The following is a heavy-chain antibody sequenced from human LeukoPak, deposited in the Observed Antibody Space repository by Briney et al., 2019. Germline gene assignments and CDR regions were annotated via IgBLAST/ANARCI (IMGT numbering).Heavy chain of an antibody. D-gene: IGHD6-6*01. CDR1: GDSVSSNSAA. Sequence: SQTLSLTCAISGDSVSSNSAAWTWIRQSPSRGLEWLGRTYYRSKWYNDYAVSVKSRITINPDTSKNQFSLQLNSVTPEDTAVYYCARVEYSTPSYYYYGMDVWGQGTTVTVSS. CDR2: TYYRSKWYN. CDR3: ARVEYSTPSYYYYGMDV. V-gene: IGHV6-1*01. J-gene: IGHJ6*02.